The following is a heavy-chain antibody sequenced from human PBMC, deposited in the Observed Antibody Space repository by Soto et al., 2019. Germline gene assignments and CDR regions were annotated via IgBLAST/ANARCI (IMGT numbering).Heavy chain of an antibody. V-gene: IGHV5-51*01. CDR1: GYSFTSYW. J-gene: IGHJ3*02. CDR2: IYPGDSDT. Sequence: PGESLKISCKGSGYSFTSYWIGWVRQMPGKGLEWMGIIYPGDSDTRYSPSFQGQVTISADKSISTAYLQWSSLKASDTAMYYCARLDDDSGGYYPNDAFDIWGQGTMVTVSS. CDR3: ARLDDDSGGYYPNDAFDI. D-gene: IGHD3-22*01.